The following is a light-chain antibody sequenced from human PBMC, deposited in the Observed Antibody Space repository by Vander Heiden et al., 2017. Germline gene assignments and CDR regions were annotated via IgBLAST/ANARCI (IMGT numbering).Light chain of an antibody. CDR1: SSDVGGYNY. CDR3: SSYTSSSTYV. J-gene: IGLJ1*01. Sequence: QSALTQPASVSGSPGQPYTIPCTGTSSDVGGYNYVSWYQQHPGKAPQVMIYNVTSRPSGVSNRFSGCKSGNTASLTISGLQAEDEADYYCSSYTSSSTYVFGTGTKVTVL. CDR2: NVT. V-gene: IGLV2-14*03.